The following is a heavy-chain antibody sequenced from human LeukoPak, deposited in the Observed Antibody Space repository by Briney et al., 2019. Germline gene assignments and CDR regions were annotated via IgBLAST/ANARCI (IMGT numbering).Heavy chain of an antibody. J-gene: IGHJ4*02. V-gene: IGHV3-30*02. CDR2: IRYDGSNK. Sequence: GGSLRLSCTASGFAFSVFDMHWVRQAPGKGLEWVAFIRYDGSNKYYADSVKGRFTISRDNSKNTLYLQMNSLRAEDTAVYYCAKETSVATTTPFDYWGQGTLVTVSS. CDR3: AKETSVATTTPFDY. D-gene: IGHD5-24*01. CDR1: GFAFSVFD.